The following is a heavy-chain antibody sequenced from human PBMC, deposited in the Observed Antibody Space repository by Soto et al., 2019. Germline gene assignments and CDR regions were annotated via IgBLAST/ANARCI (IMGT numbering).Heavy chain of an antibody. V-gene: IGHV3-21*01. CDR2: ISSSSSYI. J-gene: IGHJ4*02. CDR1: GFTFSSYS. D-gene: IGHD3-3*01. Sequence: PGGSLRLSCAASGFTFSSYSMNWVRQAPGKGLEWVSSISSSSSYIYYADSVKGRFTISRDNAKNSLYLQMNSLRAEDTAVYYCARDYHYDFWSGYLDYWGQGTLVTVSS. CDR3: ARDYHYDFWSGYLDY.